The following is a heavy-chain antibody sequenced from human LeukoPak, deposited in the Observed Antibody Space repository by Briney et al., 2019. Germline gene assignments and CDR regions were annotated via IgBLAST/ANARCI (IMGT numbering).Heavy chain of an antibody. D-gene: IGHD4-17*01. CDR3: ARGDYGRADP. J-gene: IGHJ5*02. CDR2: INPNSGGT. CDR1: GYTFTGYY. Sequence: ASVKVSCKASGYTFTGYYMHWVRQAPGQGPEWMGWINPNSGGTNYAQKFQGRVTMSRDTSISTAYMELNRLTSDDTAVYYCARGDYGRADPWGQGSLITVSS. V-gene: IGHV1-2*02.